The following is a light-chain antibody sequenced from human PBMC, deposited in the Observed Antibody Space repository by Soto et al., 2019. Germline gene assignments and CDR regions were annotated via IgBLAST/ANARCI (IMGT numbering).Light chain of an antibody. Sequence: QSVLTQPPSASGSPGQSVTISCTGTSSDVGLYDYVSWYQQHPGKVPKLLIYEVTQRPSGVPDRFSGSKSGNTASLTVSGLQAEDEADYYCSSYGGNRNYVFGTGTKVTVL. J-gene: IGLJ1*01. CDR2: EVT. V-gene: IGLV2-8*01. CDR1: SSDVGLYDY. CDR3: SSYGGNRNYV.